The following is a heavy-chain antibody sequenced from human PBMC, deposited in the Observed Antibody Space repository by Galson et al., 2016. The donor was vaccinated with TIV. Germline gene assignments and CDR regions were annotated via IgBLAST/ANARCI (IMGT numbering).Heavy chain of an antibody. CDR3: ARVGPGSSWYSWDY. Sequence: RQPPGKGLEWIGYIFYSGRTYYEPSLKSRVAISVDTSKNQFSLRLSSVTAADTAVYYCARVGPGSSWYSWDYWGQGTPVTVSS. CDR2: IFYSGRT. J-gene: IGHJ4*02. V-gene: IGHV4-30-4*01. D-gene: IGHD6-13*01.